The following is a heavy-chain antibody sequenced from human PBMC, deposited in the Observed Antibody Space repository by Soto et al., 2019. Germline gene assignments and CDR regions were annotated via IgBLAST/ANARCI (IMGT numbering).Heavy chain of an antibody. CDR3: ARIYYDSVFDY. CDR2: IYYSGST. D-gene: IGHD3-22*01. CDR1: GGSISSSSYY. V-gene: IGHV4-39*01. J-gene: IGHJ4*02. Sequence: PSETLSLTCTVSGGSISSSSYYWGWIRQPPGKGLEWIGSIYYSGSTYYNPPLKSRVTISVDTSKNQFSLKLSSVTAADTAVYYCARIYYDSVFDYWGQGTLVTVS.